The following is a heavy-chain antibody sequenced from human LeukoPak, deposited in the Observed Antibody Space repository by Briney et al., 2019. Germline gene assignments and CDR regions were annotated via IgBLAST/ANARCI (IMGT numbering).Heavy chain of an antibody. CDR3: ARVADTAVFYMDV. V-gene: IGHV1-69*13. Sequence: GASVTLSCKASGGTFSSYAISWVRQAPGQGLEWMGGIIPIFGTANYAQKFQGKVTITADESTSTAYMELSSLRSEDTAVYYCARVADTAVFYMDVWGKGTTATVSS. D-gene: IGHD5-18*01. J-gene: IGHJ6*03. CDR1: GGTFSSYA. CDR2: IIPIFGTA.